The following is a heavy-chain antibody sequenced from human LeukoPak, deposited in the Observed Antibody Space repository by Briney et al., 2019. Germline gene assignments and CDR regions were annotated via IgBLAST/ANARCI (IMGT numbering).Heavy chain of an antibody. CDR2: ISAYNGNT. Sequence: ASVKVSCKAPGYTFTSYGISWVRQAPGQGLEWMGWISAYNGNTNYAQKLQGRVTMTTDTSTSTAYMELRSLRSDDTAVYYCARDSFAPYYYGSGSYLPLDYWGQGTLVTVSS. CDR1: GYTFTSYG. V-gene: IGHV1-18*01. J-gene: IGHJ4*02. D-gene: IGHD3-10*01. CDR3: ARDSFAPYYYGSGSYLPLDY.